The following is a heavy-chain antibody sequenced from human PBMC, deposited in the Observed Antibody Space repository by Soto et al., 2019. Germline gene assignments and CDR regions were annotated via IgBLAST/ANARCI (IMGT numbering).Heavy chain of an antibody. J-gene: IGHJ6*02. V-gene: IGHV3-23*01. CDR3: ATSLTTSLYYYYGMDV. CDR1: GFTFNSYS. D-gene: IGHD4-17*01. CDR2: ISGSGSRI. Sequence: GSLRLSCVGSGFTFNSYSITWVRQAPGTGLEWVSGISGSGSRIYYADSVKGRFTISRDNSENTLYLQMNSLRVEDTAVYYCATSLTTSLYYYYGMDVWGQGTMVTVSS.